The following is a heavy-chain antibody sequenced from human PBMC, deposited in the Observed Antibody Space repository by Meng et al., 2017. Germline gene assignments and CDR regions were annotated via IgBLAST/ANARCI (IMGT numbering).Heavy chain of an antibody. V-gene: IGHV4-34*01. Sequence: QVQLQQWGAGLLQPSETLSLTCAVDGGSCSGYYWSWIRQPPGKGLEWIGEINHSGSTNYNPSLKSRVTISVDTSKNQFSLKLSSVTAADTAVYYCARRRGGSSDWFDPWGQGTLVTVSS. CDR3: ARRRGGSSDWFDP. CDR1: GGSCSGYY. CDR2: INHSGST. D-gene: IGHD6-6*01. J-gene: IGHJ5*02.